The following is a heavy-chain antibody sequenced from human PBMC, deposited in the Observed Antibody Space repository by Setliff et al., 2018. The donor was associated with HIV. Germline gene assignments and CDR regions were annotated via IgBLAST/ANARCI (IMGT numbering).Heavy chain of an antibody. CDR2: IYTSGST. Sequence: SETLSLTCTVSGGSISSYYWSWIRQPPGEGLEWIGYIYTSGSTNYNPSLKSRVTISVDTSKNQFSLKLSSVTAADTAVYYCARALSHYNFWGASGDWFDPWGQGTLVTVSS. V-gene: IGHV4-4*08. CDR3: ARALSHYNFWGASGDWFDP. D-gene: IGHD3-3*01. CDR1: GGSISSYY. J-gene: IGHJ5*02.